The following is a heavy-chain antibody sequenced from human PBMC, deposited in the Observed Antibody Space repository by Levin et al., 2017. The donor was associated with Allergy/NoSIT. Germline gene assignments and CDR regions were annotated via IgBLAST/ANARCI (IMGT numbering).Heavy chain of an antibody. CDR1: GDSISRGFYY. CDR2: IYVTGST. V-gene: IGHV4-61*02. D-gene: IGHD5-12*01. J-gene: IGHJ6*03. Sequence: SETLSLTCRVSGDSISRGFYYWSWIRQPAGEGLEWIGRIYVTGSTTYSPSLKSRVTISLDRSKDQVSLKINSVTAADTAVYYCARDLEGFSGYNPYCYMDVWGKGTTVTVSS. CDR3: ARDLEGFSGYNPYCYMDV.